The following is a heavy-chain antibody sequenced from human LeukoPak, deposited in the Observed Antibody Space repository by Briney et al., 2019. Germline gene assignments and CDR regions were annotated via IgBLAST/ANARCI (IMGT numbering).Heavy chain of an antibody. CDR2: MNPNSGNT. CDR1: GYTFTSYD. D-gene: IGHD3-9*01. J-gene: IGHJ6*02. Sequence: GASVKVSCKASGYTFTSYDINWVRQATGQGLEWMGWMNPNSGNTGYAQKFQGRVTMTRNTSISTAYMELSSLRSEDTAAYYCARRYFDWLADYYYYYSGMDVWGQGTTVTVSS. V-gene: IGHV1-8*01. CDR3: ARRYFDWLADYYYYYSGMDV.